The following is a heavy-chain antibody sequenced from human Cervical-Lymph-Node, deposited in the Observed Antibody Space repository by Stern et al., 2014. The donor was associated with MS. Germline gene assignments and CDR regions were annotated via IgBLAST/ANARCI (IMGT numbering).Heavy chain of an antibody. V-gene: IGHV5-51*01. CDR2: ICPYDSDT. Sequence: VQLVQSGAEVKKPGESLKISCKLSGYSFTIYYIAWVRQMPGKGLEWMGVICPYDSDTLYSPSFQGQVTISADKSITTAYLQWSSLRASDSAMYYCARHVQGFDYWGQGTLVTVSS. CDR3: ARHVQGFDY. J-gene: IGHJ4*02. CDR1: GYSFTIYY.